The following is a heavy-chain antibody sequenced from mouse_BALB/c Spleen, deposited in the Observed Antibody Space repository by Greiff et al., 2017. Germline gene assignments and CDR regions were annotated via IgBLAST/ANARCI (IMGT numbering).Heavy chain of an antibody. CDR2: ISTYYGDA. CDR1: GYTFTDYA. CDR3: ARDGNYRYYAMDY. J-gene: IGHJ4*01. V-gene: IGHV1S137*01. Sequence: VQLQQSGAELVRPGVSVKISCKGSGYTFTDYAMHWVKQSHAKSLEWIGVISTYYGDASYNQKFKGKATMTVDKSSSTAYMELARLTSEDSAIYYCARDGNYRYYAMDYWGQGTSVTVSS. D-gene: IGHD2-1*01.